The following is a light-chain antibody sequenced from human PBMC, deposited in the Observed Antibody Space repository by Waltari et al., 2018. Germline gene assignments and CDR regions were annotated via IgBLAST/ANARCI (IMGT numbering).Light chain of an antibody. J-gene: IGLJ3*02. CDR1: TPNIGNNY. CDR3: GSWDSSLGIGV. CDR2: EDN. V-gene: IGLV1-51*01. Sequence: QSVLTQAPSVSAAPGQTVTISCSGTTPNIGNNYVSWYQQLPGAAPKIVIYEDNRQPSGIPDRFSGSKSGASATLCITGLQTGDEADYYCGSWDSSLGIGVLGGGTRLTVL.